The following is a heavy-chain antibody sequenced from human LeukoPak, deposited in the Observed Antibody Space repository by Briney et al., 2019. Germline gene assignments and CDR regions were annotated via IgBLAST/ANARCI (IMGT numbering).Heavy chain of an antibody. V-gene: IGHV3-23*01. Sequence: GGSLRLSCAASGXTFSSYAMSWVRQAPGKGLEWVSGISGSGDSTYYADSVKGRFAISRDNSKNTLYLQMNSLRAEDTAVFYCAKAGGGTYAEDYFDYWGQGTMVTVSS. CDR2: ISGSGDST. CDR1: GXTFSSYA. D-gene: IGHD1-26*01. J-gene: IGHJ4*02. CDR3: AKAGGGTYAEDYFDY.